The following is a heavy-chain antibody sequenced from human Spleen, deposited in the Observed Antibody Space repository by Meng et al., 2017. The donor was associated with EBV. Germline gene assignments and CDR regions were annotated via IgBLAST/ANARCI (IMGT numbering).Heavy chain of an antibody. D-gene: IGHD6-19*01. J-gene: IGHJ5*02. CDR1: GYTFTSYA. CDR3: ARDSSGDSRRFDP. Sequence: QVQLVQSGAEVKKPGXSVKVPCKASGYTFTSYAMHWVRQAPGQRLEWMGWITVGNGDTKYSQKFHGRVTITRDTSATTAYMELSSLTSEDTAVYYCARDSSGDSRRFDPWGQGTLVTVSS. CDR2: ITVGNGDT. V-gene: IGHV1-3*01.